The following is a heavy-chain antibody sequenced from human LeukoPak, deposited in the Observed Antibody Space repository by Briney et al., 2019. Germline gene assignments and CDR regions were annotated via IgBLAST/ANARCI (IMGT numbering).Heavy chain of an antibody. CDR2: IKSKTDGGTT. Sequence: GGSLRLSCAASGFTFSSYAMNWVRQPPGKGLEWVGRIKSKTDGGTTDYAAPVKGRFTISRDDSKNTLYLQMNSLKTEDTAVYYCTTSPPLRYFDFDYWGQGTLVTVSS. CDR1: GFTFSSYA. V-gene: IGHV3-15*01. J-gene: IGHJ4*02. CDR3: TTSPPLRYFDFDY. D-gene: IGHD3-9*01.